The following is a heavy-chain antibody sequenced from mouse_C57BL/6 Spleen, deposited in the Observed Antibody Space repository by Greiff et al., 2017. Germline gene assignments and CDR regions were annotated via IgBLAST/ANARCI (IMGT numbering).Heavy chain of an antibody. CDR2: IDPETGGT. Sequence: QVQLQQSGAELVRPGASVTLSCKASGYTFTDYEMHWVKQTPVHGLEWIGAIDPETGGTAYIQTFKGKAILPANKSSITAYMKLRSLTSEDSAVYCGLMEGVVAPDYWGQGTTLTVSS. CDR3: LMEGVVAPDY. CDR1: GYTFTDYE. J-gene: IGHJ2*01. V-gene: IGHV1-15*01. D-gene: IGHD1-1*01.